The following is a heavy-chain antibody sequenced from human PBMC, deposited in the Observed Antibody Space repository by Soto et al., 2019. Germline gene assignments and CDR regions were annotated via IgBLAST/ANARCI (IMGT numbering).Heavy chain of an antibody. J-gene: IGHJ4*02. CDR2: ISPFHGDT. V-gene: IGHV1-18*01. D-gene: IGHD3-16*01. CDR3: ARSDHVDRYFDY. CDR1: GYSFTNYA. Sequence: QVELVQSGPEVKKPGASVKVSCKASGYSFTNYAIGWVRQAPGQGLEWVGWISPFHGDTNYAQNFQGRITVTTDSSTRTAYMDLGRLRSDDTAVYYCARSDHVDRYFDYWGLGTRITVSS.